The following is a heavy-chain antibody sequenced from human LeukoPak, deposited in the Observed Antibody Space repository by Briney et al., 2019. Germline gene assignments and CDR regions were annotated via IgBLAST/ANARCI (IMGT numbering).Heavy chain of an antibody. CDR2: ISAYNGNT. Sequence: ASVKVSCKASGYTFTSYGISWVRQAPGQGLEWMGWISAYNGNTNYAQKLQGRVTMTTDTSTSTAYMELRSLGSDDTAVYYCARVGYDFWSGPYNWFDPWGQGTLVTVSS. CDR3: ARVGYDFWSGPYNWFDP. V-gene: IGHV1-18*01. CDR1: GYTFTSYG. J-gene: IGHJ5*02. D-gene: IGHD3-3*01.